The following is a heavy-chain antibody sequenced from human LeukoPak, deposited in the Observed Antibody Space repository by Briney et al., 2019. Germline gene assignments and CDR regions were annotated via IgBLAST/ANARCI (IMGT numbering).Heavy chain of an antibody. V-gene: IGHV4-59*08. Sequence: SETLSLTCTVSGGSISSYYWSWIRQPPGKGLEWIGYIYYSGSTNYNPSLKSRVTISVDTSKNQFSLKLSSVTAADKAVYYCARLPRYYDSSGYYYPEYFQHWGQGTLVTVSS. CDR1: GGSISSYY. D-gene: IGHD3-22*01. CDR2: IYYSGST. J-gene: IGHJ1*01. CDR3: ARLPRYYDSSGYYYPEYFQH.